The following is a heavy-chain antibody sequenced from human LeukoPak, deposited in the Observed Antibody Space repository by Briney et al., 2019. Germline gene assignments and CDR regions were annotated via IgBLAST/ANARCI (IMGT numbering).Heavy chain of an antibody. Sequence: KPSETLSLTCTVSGDSIGSYYWNWIRQPPGKGLEWIGYIYSSGSTNYNPSLKSRVTMSLDTSKNQFSLKLRSVTAADTAVYYCARGGGYGYYFGYWGQGTLVTVSS. D-gene: IGHD6-25*01. V-gene: IGHV4-59*01. J-gene: IGHJ4*02. CDR1: GDSIGSYY. CDR2: IYSSGST. CDR3: ARGGGYGYYFGY.